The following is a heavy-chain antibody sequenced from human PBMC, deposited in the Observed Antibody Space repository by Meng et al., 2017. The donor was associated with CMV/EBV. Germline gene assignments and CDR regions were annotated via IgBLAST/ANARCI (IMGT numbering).Heavy chain of an antibody. CDR2: IYYSGST. J-gene: IGHJ4*02. V-gene: IGHV4-39*01. D-gene: IGHD6-13*01. CDR1: GGSISSSSYY. CDR3: ARLAAAGLATLDY. Sequence: PETLSLTCTVSGGSISSSSYYWGWIRQPPGKGLEWIGSIYYSGSTYYNPSLKSRVTISVDTSKNQFSLKLSSVTAADTAVYYCARLAAAGLATLDYWGQGTLVTVSS.